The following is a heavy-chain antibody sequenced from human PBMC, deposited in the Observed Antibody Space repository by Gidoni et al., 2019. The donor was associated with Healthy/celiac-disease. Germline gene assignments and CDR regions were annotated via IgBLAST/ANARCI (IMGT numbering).Heavy chain of an antibody. J-gene: IGHJ4*02. CDR3: ARQDSSGWYPSYDFDY. Sequence: EVQLVESGGGLVQPGGSLRLSFAASGFTFSSYSMNWVRQAPGKGLEWVSYISSSSSTIYYADSVKGRFTISRDNAKNSLYLQMNSLRAEDTAVYYCARQDSSGWYPSYDFDYWGQGTLVTVSS. V-gene: IGHV3-48*01. CDR2: ISSSSSTI. CDR1: GFTFSSYS. D-gene: IGHD6-19*01.